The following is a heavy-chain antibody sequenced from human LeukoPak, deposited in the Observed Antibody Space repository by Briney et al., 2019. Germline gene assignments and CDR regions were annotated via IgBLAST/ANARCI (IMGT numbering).Heavy chain of an antibody. CDR2: IYSGGST. Sequence: PGGSLRLSCAASGFTVSSNYMSWVRQAPGKGLEWVSVIYSGGSTYYADSGKGRFTISRDNSKNTLYLQMNSLRAEDTALYYCARGSGTFREAFDVWGQGTMVTVSS. J-gene: IGHJ3*01. V-gene: IGHV3-66*01. D-gene: IGHD1-26*01. CDR3: ARGSGTFREAFDV. CDR1: GFTVSSNY.